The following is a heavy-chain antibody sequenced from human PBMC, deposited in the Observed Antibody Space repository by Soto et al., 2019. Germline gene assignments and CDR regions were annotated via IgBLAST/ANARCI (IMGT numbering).Heavy chain of an antibody. Sequence: SETLSLTCTVSGGSISSGGYYWSWIRQHPGKGLEWIGYIYYSGSTYYNQSLKSRVTISVDTSKNQFSLKLSSVTAADTAVYYCARGIYYDFWSGYPGYFAYWGHGTLVTVSS. J-gene: IGHJ4*01. CDR1: GGSISSGGYY. CDR3: ARGIYYDFWSGYPGYFAY. V-gene: IGHV4-31*03. D-gene: IGHD3-3*01. CDR2: IYYSGST.